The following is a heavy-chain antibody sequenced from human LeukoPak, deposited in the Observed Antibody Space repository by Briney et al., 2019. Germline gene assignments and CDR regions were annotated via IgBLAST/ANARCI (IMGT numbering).Heavy chain of an antibody. V-gene: IGHV4-59*08. CDR3: ARHISSGGTYAHFDY. J-gene: IGHJ4*02. CDR1: GGSMSSYY. D-gene: IGHD1-26*01. CDR2: IYYSGST. Sequence: SSETLSLTCTVSGGSMSSYYWSWIRQPPGKGLEWVGYIYYSGSTNYNPSLKSRVTMSLDTSKNQVSLKLNSVTAADTAVYYCARHISSGGTYAHFDYWGQGTQVTVSS.